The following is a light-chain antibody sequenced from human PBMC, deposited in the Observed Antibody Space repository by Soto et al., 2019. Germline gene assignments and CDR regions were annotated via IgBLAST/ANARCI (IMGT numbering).Light chain of an antibody. Sequence: GVTQTPGTLSLFPGEIVTLSSTAIQVVSSYSLAWDQQKPGQAPRLVMYGTSNRATGIPDRFSGSGSGTDFTLTISRLEPEDFAVYYCQQYDSSPRTFGQGTKVDIK. V-gene: IGKV3-20*01. CDR3: QQYDSSPRT. J-gene: IGKJ1*01. CDR2: GTS. CDR1: QVVSSYS.